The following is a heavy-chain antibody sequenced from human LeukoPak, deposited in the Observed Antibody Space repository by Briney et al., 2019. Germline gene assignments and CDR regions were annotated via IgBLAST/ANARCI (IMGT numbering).Heavy chain of an antibody. J-gene: IGHJ4*02. D-gene: IGHD5-24*01. CDR3: ARTRGRSLQFVFDY. CDR1: GGSISSYY. Sequence: SETLSLTCTVSGGSISSYYWSWIRQPPGKGLEWIGYIYYSGSTNYNPSLKSRVTISVDTSKNQFSLKLSSVTAADTAVYYCARTRGRSLQFVFDYWGQGTLVTVSS. CDR2: IYYSGST. V-gene: IGHV4-59*01.